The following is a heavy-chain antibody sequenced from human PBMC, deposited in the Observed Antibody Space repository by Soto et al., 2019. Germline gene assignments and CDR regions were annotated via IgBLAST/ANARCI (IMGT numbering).Heavy chain of an antibody. CDR1: RFTFSTFA. CDR2: ISGCFAKT. J-gene: IGHJ4*02. V-gene: IGHV3-23*01. CDR3: AKDSYSDFWSGHYYYFDF. Sequence: VVSPIVSCAASRFTFSTFAMSWVRQAPGKGLEWVAAISGCFAKTYYAYVVEGRFTIPRDNSKNTLYLQMDSLRAEDTAIYFCAKDSYSDFWSGHYYYFDFWGQGTLVTVSS. D-gene: IGHD3-3*01.